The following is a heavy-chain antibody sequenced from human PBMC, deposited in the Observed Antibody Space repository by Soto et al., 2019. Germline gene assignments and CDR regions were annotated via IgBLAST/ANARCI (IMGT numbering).Heavy chain of an antibody. CDR3: ARVGEQWLGGDYYYNGMDV. V-gene: IGHV4-59*01. CDR1: SGTIRSCE. D-gene: IGHD6-19*01. Sequence: PPYNLSAACAGWSGTIRSCEWPWIREPPGKGLEWIGYSYYTGGIRYNPSLESRVTISLDTSNNHFSLTLASVTAADTAVYYCARVGEQWLGGDYYYNGMDVWGQGTT. CDR2: SYYTGGI. J-gene: IGHJ6*02.